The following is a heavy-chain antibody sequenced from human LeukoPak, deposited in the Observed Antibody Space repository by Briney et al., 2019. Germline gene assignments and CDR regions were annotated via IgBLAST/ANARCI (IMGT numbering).Heavy chain of an antibody. Sequence: ASVKVSCKASGYTFTSYGINWVRQAPGQGLEWMGWISAYNGNTNYAQKLQGRVTMTTDTSTSTAYMELRSLRSDDTAVYYCARVLITMVRGVTENYNWFDPWGQGTLVTVSS. D-gene: IGHD3-10*01. CDR3: ARVLITMVRGVTENYNWFDP. J-gene: IGHJ5*02. CDR1: GYTFTSYG. V-gene: IGHV1-18*01. CDR2: ISAYNGNT.